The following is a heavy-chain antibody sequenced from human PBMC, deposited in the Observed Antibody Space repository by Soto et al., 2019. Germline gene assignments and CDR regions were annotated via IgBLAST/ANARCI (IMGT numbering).Heavy chain of an antibody. J-gene: IGHJ5*02. D-gene: IGHD2-8*01. Sequence: QVQLQESGPGLVKPSQTLSLTCTVSGGSISSGDYYWSWIRQPPGKGLEWIGYIYDSGSTYYNSSLKSRVNITLDTSKNAFSLKLTSVTAADTAVYYCARDNGVGPWGQGTLVTVSS. CDR2: IYDSGST. V-gene: IGHV4-30-4*01. CDR1: GGSISSGDYY. CDR3: ARDNGVGP.